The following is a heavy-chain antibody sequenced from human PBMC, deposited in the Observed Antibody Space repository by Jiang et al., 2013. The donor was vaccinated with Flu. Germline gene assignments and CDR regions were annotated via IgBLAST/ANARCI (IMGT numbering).Heavy chain of an antibody. D-gene: IGHD3-3*01. CDR1: GFSLSTSGVG. J-gene: IGHJ4*02. CDR2: IYWNDDK. CDR3: AHIPPNFWSGYV. V-gene: IGHV2-5*01. Sequence: KPTQTLTLTCTFSGFSLSTSGVGVGWIRQPPGKALEWLALIYWNDDKRYSPSLKSRLTITKDTSKNQVVLTMTNMDPVDTATYYCAHIPPNFWSGYVWGQGTLVTVSS.